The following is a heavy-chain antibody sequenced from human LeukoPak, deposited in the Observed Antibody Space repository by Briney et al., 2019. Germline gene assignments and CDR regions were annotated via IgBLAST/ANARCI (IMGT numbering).Heavy chain of an antibody. CDR3: ASLGIWSGRYYYYGMDV. D-gene: IGHD3-3*01. CDR1: GFTFSSYS. Sequence: HPGGSLRLSCAASGFTFSSYSMNWVRQAPGKGLEWVSYISSSSSTIYYADSVKGRFTISRDNAKNSLYLQMYSLRAEDTAVYYCASLGIWSGRYYYYGMDVWGQGTTVTVSS. J-gene: IGHJ6*02. CDR2: ISSSSSTI. V-gene: IGHV3-48*01.